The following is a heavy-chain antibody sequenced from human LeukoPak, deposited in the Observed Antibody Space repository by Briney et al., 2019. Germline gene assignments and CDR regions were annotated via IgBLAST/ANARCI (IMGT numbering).Heavy chain of an antibody. J-gene: IGHJ4*02. CDR2: ISHRGAT. CDR3: ARASYSYDINGWVPFDY. Sequence: PSETLSLTCSVSGYSITSDYYWGWVRQPPGKGLEWIGSISHRGATYYNPSLKSRVTVSRDTSNNQFSLRLSSVTAADTAVYYCARASYSYDINGWVPFDYWGQGTLVTVSS. D-gene: IGHD3-22*01. V-gene: IGHV4-38-2*02. CDR1: GYSITSDYY.